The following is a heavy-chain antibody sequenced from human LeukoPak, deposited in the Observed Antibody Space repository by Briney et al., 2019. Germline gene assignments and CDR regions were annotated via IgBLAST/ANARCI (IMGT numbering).Heavy chain of an antibody. CDR2: ISGGGANT. J-gene: IGHJ4*02. Sequence: PGGSLRLSCEASGFTSNNYAMSWVRQAPGKGLEWVATISGGGANTYYADFVKGRFTISRDNSENTVYLQMKYLRAEDTAIYFCAKDGGGWLSTGWYYLDYWSQGTLVTVSS. CDR3: AKDGGGWLSTGWYYLDY. V-gene: IGHV3-23*01. CDR1: GFTSNNYA. D-gene: IGHD6-19*01.